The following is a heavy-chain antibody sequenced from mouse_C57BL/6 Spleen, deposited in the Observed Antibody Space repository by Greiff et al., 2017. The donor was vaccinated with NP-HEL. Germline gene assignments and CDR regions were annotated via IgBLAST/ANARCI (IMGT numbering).Heavy chain of an antibody. CDR1: GFTFSSYT. V-gene: IGHV5-9*01. CDR3: AREEWAWFAY. J-gene: IGHJ3*01. CDR2: ISGGGGNT. Sequence: DVMLVESGGGLVKPGGSLKLSCAASGFTFSSYTMSWVRQTPEKRLEWVATISGGGGNTYYPDSVKGRFTISRDNAKNTLYLQMSSLRSEDTALYYCAREEWAWFAYWGQGTLVTVSA.